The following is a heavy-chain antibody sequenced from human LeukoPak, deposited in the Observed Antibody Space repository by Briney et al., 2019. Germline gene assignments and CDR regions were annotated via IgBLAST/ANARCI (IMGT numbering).Heavy chain of an antibody. D-gene: IGHD2-15*01. CDR3: TRGVRVVVAALYYYYMGV. CDR1: GFTVSSNH. Sequence: GGSLRLSCAASGFTVSSNHMSWVRQAPGKGLEWVSVIYSGGETYYADSVKGRFSISRDNSKNTVYLRMNSLSAEDTAVYYCTRGVRVVVAALYYYYMGVWGKGTTVTVSS. V-gene: IGHV3-66*02. CDR2: IYSGGET. J-gene: IGHJ6*03.